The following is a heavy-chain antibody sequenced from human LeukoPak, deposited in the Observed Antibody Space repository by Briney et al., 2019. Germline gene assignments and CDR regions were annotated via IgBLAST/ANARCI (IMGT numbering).Heavy chain of an antibody. V-gene: IGHV1-18*01. D-gene: IGHD3-22*01. Sequence: ASVKVSCKASGYTFISYGISWVRQAAGQGLEWMGWISAYNGNTNYAQKLQGRVTMTTDTSTSTAYMELRSLRSDDTAVYYCARFEEDSSGYYQASYYYGMDVWGQGTTVTVSS. CDR1: GYTFISYG. J-gene: IGHJ6*02. CDR2: ISAYNGNT. CDR3: ARFEEDSSGYYQASYYYGMDV.